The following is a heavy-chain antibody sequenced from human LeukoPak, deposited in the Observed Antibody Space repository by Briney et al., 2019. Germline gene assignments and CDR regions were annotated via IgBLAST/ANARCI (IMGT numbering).Heavy chain of an antibody. CDR2: IIPILGIA. V-gene: IGHV1-69*04. D-gene: IGHD6-6*01. CDR1: GGTFSSYA. CDR3: VRSSSSGAFDI. J-gene: IGHJ3*02. Sequence: ASVKVSCKASGGTFSSYAISWVRQAPGQGLEWMGRIIPILGIANYAQKFQGRVTITADKSTSTAYTELSSLRSEDTAVYYCVRSSSSGAFDIWGQGTMVTVSS.